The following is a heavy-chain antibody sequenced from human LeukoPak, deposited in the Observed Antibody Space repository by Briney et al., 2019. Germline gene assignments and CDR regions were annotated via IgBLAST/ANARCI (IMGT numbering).Heavy chain of an antibody. CDR3: AKGPQLYSGYHPDY. V-gene: IGHV3-23*01. D-gene: IGHD5-12*01. CDR2: ITGSDDKT. Sequence: PGGSLRLSCAASGFTFSSAALTWVRQAPGKGLEWVSTITGSDDKTYYADSVKGRFTISRDFSRNTVGLQMNSLRIEDTATYYCAKGPQLYSGYHPDYWGQGTLVTVSS. J-gene: IGHJ4*02. CDR1: GFTFSSAA.